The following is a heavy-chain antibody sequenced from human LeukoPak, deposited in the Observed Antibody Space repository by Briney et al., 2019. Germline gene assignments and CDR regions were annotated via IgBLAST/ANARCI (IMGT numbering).Heavy chain of an antibody. J-gene: IGHJ4*02. Sequence: SETLSLTCAVYGGSFSGYYWSWIRQPPGKGLEWIGEIDHSGSTNYNPSLKSRVTMSVDTSKNQFSLKLSSVTAADTAVYYCARGLRVDYWGQGTLVTVSS. CDR3: ARGLRVDY. V-gene: IGHV4-34*01. CDR2: IDHSGST. CDR1: GGSFSGYY.